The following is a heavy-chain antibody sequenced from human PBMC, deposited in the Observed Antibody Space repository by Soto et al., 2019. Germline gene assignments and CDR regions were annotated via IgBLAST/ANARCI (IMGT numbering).Heavy chain of an antibody. CDR3: ALGSWSGETFDN. CDR1: GGTFNVYT. Sequence: QVQLVQSGAEVKKPGSSVKVSCKASGGTFNVYTIIWVRQAPGQGLEWMGRILPMLAITNYAQRFQGRVPLTADTSTSTAYMGLSSLTSEVTAVYYCALGSWSGETFDNWGQGTLVTVSS. CDR2: ILPMLAIT. V-gene: IGHV1-69*02. D-gene: IGHD6-13*01. J-gene: IGHJ3*02.